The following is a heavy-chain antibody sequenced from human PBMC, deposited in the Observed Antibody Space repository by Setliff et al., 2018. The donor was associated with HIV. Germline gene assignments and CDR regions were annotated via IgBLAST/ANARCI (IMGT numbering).Heavy chain of an antibody. J-gene: IGHJ4*02. CDR2: IYYSGST. CDR1: GGSISSISYY. CDR3: ARHPPYCSGGSCYRGRGYYFDY. V-gene: IGHV4-39*01. Sequence: PSETLSLTCTVSGGSISSISYYWGWIRQPPGKGLEWIGSIYYSGSTYCNPSLKSRVTISVDTSKNQFSLKLNSVTAADTAMYYCARHPPYCSGGSCYRGRGYYFDYWGQGTLVTVSS. D-gene: IGHD2-15*01.